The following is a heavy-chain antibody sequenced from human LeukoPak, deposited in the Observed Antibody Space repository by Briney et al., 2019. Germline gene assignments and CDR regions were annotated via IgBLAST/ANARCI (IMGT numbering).Heavy chain of an antibody. CDR2: IWYDGSNK. V-gene: IGHV3-33*01. CDR3: ARGAYGSGTYHDFDI. Sequence: GRSLRLSCAASGFTFSSYGMHWVRQAPGKGLEWVAVIWYDGSNKYYVDSVKGRFTISRDNSKNTLYLQMNSLRAEDTAVYYCARGAYGSGTYHDFDIWGQGTMVTVSS. CDR1: GFTFSSYG. D-gene: IGHD3-10*01. J-gene: IGHJ3*02.